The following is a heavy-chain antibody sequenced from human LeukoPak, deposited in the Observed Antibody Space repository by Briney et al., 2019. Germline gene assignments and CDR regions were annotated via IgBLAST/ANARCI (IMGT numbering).Heavy chain of an antibody. CDR2: ISSSSSTI. V-gene: IGHV3-48*01. J-gene: IGHJ6*03. D-gene: IGHD3-3*01. Sequence: PGGSLRLSCAASGFTFSSYSMNWVRQAPGKGLEWVSYISSSSSTIYYADSVKGRFTISRDNAKNSLYLQMNSLRAEDTAVYYCARDAPPYDFWSGYPNYYYYYYMDVWGKGTTVTVSS. CDR1: GFTFSSYS. CDR3: ARDAPPYDFWSGYPNYYYYYYMDV.